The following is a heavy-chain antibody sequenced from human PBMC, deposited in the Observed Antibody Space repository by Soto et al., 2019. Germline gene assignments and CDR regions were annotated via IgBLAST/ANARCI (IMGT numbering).Heavy chain of an antibody. V-gene: IGHV1-2*02. CDR2: INPNSGGT. J-gene: IGHJ5*02. D-gene: IGHD6-19*01. Sequence: ASVKVSCRASGYTFTGYYMHWVRQAPGQGLEWMGWINPNSGGTNYAQQFQGRVTMTRDTSISTAYMELSRLRSDDTAVYYCARGRRSRGWSGNWFDPWGQGTMVTVSP. CDR3: ARGRRSRGWSGNWFDP. CDR1: GYTFTGYY.